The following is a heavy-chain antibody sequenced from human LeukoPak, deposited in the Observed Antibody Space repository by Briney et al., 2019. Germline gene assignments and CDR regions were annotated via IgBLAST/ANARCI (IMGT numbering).Heavy chain of an antibody. CDR2: IYYSGST. CDR3: ARVVEMATIGY. V-gene: IGHV4-39*07. J-gene: IGHJ4*02. CDR1: GVSISSSSYY. Sequence: NPSETLSLTCTVSGVSISSSSYYWGWIRQPPGKGLEWIGSIYYSGSTYYNPSLKSRVTISVDTSKNQFSLKLSSVTAADTAVYYCARVVEMATIGYWGQGTLVTVSS. D-gene: IGHD5-24*01.